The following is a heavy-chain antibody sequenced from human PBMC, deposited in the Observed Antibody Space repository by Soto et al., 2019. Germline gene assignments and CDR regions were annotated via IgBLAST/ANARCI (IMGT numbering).Heavy chain of an antibody. CDR3: ARDLGYCSGGSCPYYFQH. Sequence: PSETLSLTCAVSGGSVSSGSYYWSWIRQPPGKGLDWIGYIYYSGSTNYNPSLKSRVTISVDTSKNQVSLKLTSVTAADTAVYYCARDLGYCSGGSCPYYFQHWGQGTLVTVSS. J-gene: IGHJ1*01. CDR1: GGSVSSGSYY. V-gene: IGHV4-61*01. CDR2: IYYSGST. D-gene: IGHD2-15*01.